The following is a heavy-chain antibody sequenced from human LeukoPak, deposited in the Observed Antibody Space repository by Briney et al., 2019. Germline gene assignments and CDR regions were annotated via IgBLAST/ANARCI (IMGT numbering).Heavy chain of an antibody. J-gene: IGHJ5*02. CDR1: GFTFSSYA. Sequence: GGSLRLSCAASGFTFSSYAMNWVRQAPGKGLEWVSSISGGSNNINYAGSVKGRFTTSRDNSQNTLYLQMNSLRADDTAVYYCAKAAAGFGELLSYLNWFDPWGQGTLVTVSS. D-gene: IGHD3-10*01. CDR2: ISGGSNNI. CDR3: AKAAAGFGELLSYLNWFDP. V-gene: IGHV3-23*01.